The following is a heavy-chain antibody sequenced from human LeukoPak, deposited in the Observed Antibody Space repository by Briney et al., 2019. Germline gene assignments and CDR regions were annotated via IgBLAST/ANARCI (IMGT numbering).Heavy chain of an antibody. Sequence: AASVKVSCKASGYTFTGYYIHWVRQAPGQGLEWMGWINPNNGGTNYGQKFQGRVTMTRGTSISTAYMELSRLSSDDTAVFYCARDRLRLGYERTNWFDPWGQGTLVTVSS. CDR3: ARDRLRLGYERTNWFDP. D-gene: IGHD2-15*01. CDR1: GYTFTGYY. J-gene: IGHJ5*02. CDR2: INPNNGGT. V-gene: IGHV1-2*02.